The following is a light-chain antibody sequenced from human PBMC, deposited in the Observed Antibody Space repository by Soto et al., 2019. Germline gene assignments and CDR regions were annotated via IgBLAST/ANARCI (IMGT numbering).Light chain of an antibody. Sequence: EIVLTQSPGTLSLSPGERATLSCRASQTVRNNYLAWYQQKPGQAPRLLIYGASSRATGIPDRFSGSGSGTDFTLSISRLEPEDFAVYYCQQYSSLWTFGQGTKVDIK. CDR3: QQYSSLWT. J-gene: IGKJ1*01. CDR2: GAS. CDR1: QTVRNNY. V-gene: IGKV3-20*01.